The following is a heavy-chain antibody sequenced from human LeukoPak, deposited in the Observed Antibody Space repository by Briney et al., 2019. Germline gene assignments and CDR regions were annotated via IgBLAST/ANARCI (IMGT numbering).Heavy chain of an antibody. V-gene: IGHV1-69*05. J-gene: IGHJ3*02. CDR3: ARDGYYDSSGYQRDAFDI. D-gene: IGHD3-22*01. CDR2: IIPIFGTA. Sequence: ASVKVSCKASGGTFSSYAISWVRQAPGQGLEWMGGIIPIFGTANYGQKFQGRVTITTDESTSTAYMELSSLRSEDTAVYYCARDGYYDSSGYQRDAFDIWGQGTMVTVSS. CDR1: GGTFSSYA.